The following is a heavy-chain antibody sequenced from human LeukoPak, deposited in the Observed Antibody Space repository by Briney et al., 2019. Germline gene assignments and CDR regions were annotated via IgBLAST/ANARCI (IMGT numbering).Heavy chain of an antibody. J-gene: IGHJ3*02. D-gene: IGHD3-22*01. CDR1: GYTFTGYY. Sequence: GASVKVSCKASGYTFTGYYMHWVRQAPGQVLEWMGWINPSSGGTNYAQKFQGRVTMTRDTSISTAYMELSRLRSDDTAVYYCARSITMIVASDAFDIWGQGTMVTVSS. CDR3: ARSITMIVASDAFDI. CDR2: INPSSGGT. V-gene: IGHV1-2*02.